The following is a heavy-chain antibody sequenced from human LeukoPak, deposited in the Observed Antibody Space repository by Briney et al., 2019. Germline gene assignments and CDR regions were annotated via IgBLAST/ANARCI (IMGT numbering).Heavy chain of an antibody. CDR3: ARGGDYYDSSGYYYQWDY. Sequence: SETLSLTCTVSGGSISSGSYYWSWIRQPAGKGLEWIGRIYTSGSTNYNPSLKSRVTISVDTSKNQFSLKLSSVTAADTAVYYCARGGDYYDSSGYYYQWDYWGQGTLVTVSS. CDR2: IYTSGST. D-gene: IGHD3-22*01. CDR1: GGSISSGSYY. V-gene: IGHV4-61*02. J-gene: IGHJ4*02.